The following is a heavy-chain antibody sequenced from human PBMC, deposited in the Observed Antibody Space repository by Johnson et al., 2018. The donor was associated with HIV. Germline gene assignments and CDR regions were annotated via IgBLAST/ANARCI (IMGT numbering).Heavy chain of an antibody. V-gene: IGHV3-7*01. D-gene: IGHD7-27*01. CDR2: INQDGSEK. CDR1: GFTVSSNY. J-gene: IGHJ3*02. Sequence: VQLVESGGTLIQPGGSLRLSCAVSGFTVSSNYMTWVRQAPGKGLEWVANINQDGSEKYYVGSLNGRFTISRDNAKNSLYLQMDSLRAEDTAVYYCARESALTGDSLGFDIWGQGTMVTVSS. CDR3: ARESALTGDSLGFDI.